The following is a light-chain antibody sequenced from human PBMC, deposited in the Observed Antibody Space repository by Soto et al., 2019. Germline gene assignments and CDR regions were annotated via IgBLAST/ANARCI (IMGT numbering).Light chain of an antibody. CDR3: SAYAGSNNFGV. CDR2: EVT. Sequence: QSALTQPPSASGSPGQSVTISCTGTSSVVGGYNYVSWYQLHPGKAPKLMIYEVTKRPSGLPDRFSGSKSGNTASLTVSGLQAEDEADYYCSAYAGSNNFGVFGGGTKLTVL. V-gene: IGLV2-8*01. CDR1: SSVVGGYNY. J-gene: IGLJ2*01.